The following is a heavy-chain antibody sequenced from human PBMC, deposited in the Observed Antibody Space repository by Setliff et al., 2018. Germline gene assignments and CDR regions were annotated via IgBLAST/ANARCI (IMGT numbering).Heavy chain of an antibody. CDR3: ARINFYVSSGYYYAPDY. J-gene: IGHJ4*02. V-gene: IGHV1-18*01. CDR2: INNYNFNT. D-gene: IGHD3-22*01. CDR1: GYTFTNYG. Sequence: ASVKVSCKASGYTFTNYGIIWVRQAPGQGLEWMGWINNYNFNTQNAQKLQDRVTMTTDTSTSTAYMELRSLKSDDTALYYCARINFYVSSGYYYAPDYWGQGTLVTVSS.